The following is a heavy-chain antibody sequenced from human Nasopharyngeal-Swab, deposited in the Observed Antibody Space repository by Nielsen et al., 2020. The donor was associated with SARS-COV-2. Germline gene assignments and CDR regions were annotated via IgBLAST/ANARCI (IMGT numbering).Heavy chain of an antibody. CDR1: GGSLSDYY. CDR3: TRGVFPKHSFDY. CDR2: INRRGST. V-gene: IGHV4-34*01. J-gene: IGHJ4*02. Sequence: GSLRLSCAVYGGSLSDYYWNWIRQSPNRGLEFIGEINRRGSTDYNPSLKSRVSISVDPSKNQFSLRLTSVTAADTAVYYCTRGVFPKHSFDYWGQGTPVTVSS.